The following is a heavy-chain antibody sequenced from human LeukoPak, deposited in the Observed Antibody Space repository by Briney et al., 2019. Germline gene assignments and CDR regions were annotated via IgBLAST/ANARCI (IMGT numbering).Heavy chain of an antibody. D-gene: IGHD3-22*01. J-gene: IGHJ6*02. CDR3: ARMGYYYDSSGNPLYYYGMDV. Sequence: SETLSLTCAVYGGSFSGYYWSWIRQPPGKGLEWLGEINHSGSTNYNPSLKSRVTISVDPSKNQFSLKLSSVTAADTAVYYCARMGYYYDSSGNPLYYYGMDVWGQGTTVTVSS. CDR2: INHSGST. V-gene: IGHV4-34*01. CDR1: GGSFSGYY.